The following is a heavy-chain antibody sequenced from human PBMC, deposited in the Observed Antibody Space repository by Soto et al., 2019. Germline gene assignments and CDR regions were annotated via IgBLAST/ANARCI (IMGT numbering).Heavy chain of an antibody. CDR1: GGSISSGGYS. D-gene: IGHD2-2*01. CDR2: IYHSGST. J-gene: IGHJ6*02. V-gene: IGHV4-30-2*01. CDR3: ARGPFRLNLGYCISTSCDSGMDV. Sequence: PSETLSLTCAVSGGSISSGGYSWSWIRQPPGKGLEWIGYIYHSGSTYYNPSLKSRVTISVDRSKNQFSLKLSSVTAADTAVYYCARGPFRLNLGYCISTSCDSGMDVWGQGTTVTVSS.